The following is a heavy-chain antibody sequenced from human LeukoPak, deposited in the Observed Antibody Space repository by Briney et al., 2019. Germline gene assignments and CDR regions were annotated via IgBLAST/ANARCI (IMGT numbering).Heavy chain of an antibody. J-gene: IGHJ4*02. CDR1: GGSFSGYY. Sequence: SETLSLTCAVYGGSFSGYYWSCIRQPPGKGLEWIGEINHSGSTNYNPSLKSRVTISVDTSKNQFSLKLSSVTAADTAVYYCARSGVGIPLWSLKDWGQGTLVTVSS. CDR3: ARSGVGIPLWSLKD. CDR2: INHSGST. D-gene: IGHD5-18*01. V-gene: IGHV4-34*01.